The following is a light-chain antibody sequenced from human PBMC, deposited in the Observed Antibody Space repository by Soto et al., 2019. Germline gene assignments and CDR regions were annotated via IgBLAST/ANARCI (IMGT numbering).Light chain of an antibody. J-gene: IGLJ1*01. Sequence: QSEVPQPPSVSTSPGQTVPISCSGITSNIGNNYVSWHLQLPGTAPKLLIYDNNKRPSGIPDRFSGSKSGTSATLGITGLQTGDEADYYCLSWDSSLNVAVFGTGTKVTVL. CDR1: TSNIGNNY. V-gene: IGLV1-51*01. CDR2: DNN. CDR3: LSWDSSLNVAV.